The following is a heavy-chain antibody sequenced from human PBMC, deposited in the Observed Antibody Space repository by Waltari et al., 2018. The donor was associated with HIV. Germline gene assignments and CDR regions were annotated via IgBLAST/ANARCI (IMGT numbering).Heavy chain of an antibody. Sequence: EVRLVQSGGGLVQPGRSLRLSCVANFLLEDYEVHWVRQVPGKGLEWISGITRNGGRKSYADSVRGRFTISRDNAQDSLYLQMSSLRVEDTAIYYCVNADGYYGGGGGAFAIWGQGTLVTVSS. J-gene: IGHJ3*02. V-gene: IGHV3-9*01. D-gene: IGHD3-16*01. CDR1: FLLEDYE. CDR2: ITRNGGRK. CDR3: VNADGYYGGGGGAFAI.